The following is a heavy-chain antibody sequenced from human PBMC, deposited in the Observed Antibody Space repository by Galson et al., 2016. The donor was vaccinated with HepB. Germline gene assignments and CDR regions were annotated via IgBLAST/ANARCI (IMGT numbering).Heavy chain of an antibody. Sequence: SLRLSCAASGFTFTNAWMNWVRQAPGKGLEWVGRIKTKSEGGTTDYAAPVKGRFTTSRDDSKNTLYLQMNSLKTEDTAVYYCIRGHYWSGSHYYYYMNVWGKGTTVTVS. V-gene: IGHV3-15*01. D-gene: IGHD3-3*02. CDR1: GFTFTNAW. J-gene: IGHJ6*03. CDR2: IKTKSEGGTT. CDR3: IRGHYWSGSHYYYYMNV.